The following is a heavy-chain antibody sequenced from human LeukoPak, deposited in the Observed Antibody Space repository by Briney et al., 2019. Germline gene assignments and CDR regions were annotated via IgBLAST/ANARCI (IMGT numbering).Heavy chain of an antibody. D-gene: IGHD3-22*01. J-gene: IGHJ6*02. CDR2: IIPIFGTE. CDR3: ARGTMIVVATPYDGMDV. CDR1: RYTFTSYG. V-gene: IGHV1-69*13. Sequence: ASAKVSCKASRYTFTSYGISWVRQAAGQGLEWMGGIIPIFGTENYARKFQGRVTITADESTSRAYMKLSSLRSEDTAVYYCARGTMIVVATPYDGMDVWGQGTTVTVSS.